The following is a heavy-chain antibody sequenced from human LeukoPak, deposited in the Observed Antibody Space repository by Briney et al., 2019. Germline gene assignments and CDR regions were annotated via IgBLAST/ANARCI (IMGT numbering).Heavy chain of an antibody. V-gene: IGHV3-72*01. D-gene: IGHD6-13*01. CDR1: GFTFDDHF. CDR2: VRNSPRGFGT. J-gene: IGHJ4*02. Sequence: GGSLRLSCAASGFTFDDHFMDWVRRAPGKGLEWIGRVRNSPRGFGTEYAASVKGRFTISRDDSKNSVYLQINNLKVDDTAAYYCARARIPSGGRDEDYWGQGTLVTVSS. CDR3: ARARIPSGGRDEDY.